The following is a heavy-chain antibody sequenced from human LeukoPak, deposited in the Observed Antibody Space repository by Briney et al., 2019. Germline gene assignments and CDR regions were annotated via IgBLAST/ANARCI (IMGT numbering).Heavy chain of an antibody. CDR3: ARVKKLMPEFEF. J-gene: IGHJ4*02. V-gene: IGHV1-2*02. Sequence: ASLKVSCKASGYTFTGYYMHWVRQAPGQGLEWMGWINPNSGATKYAQKFQGRVSMTRDTSINTAYMDLTNLRSDDTAIFYCARVKKLMPEFEFWGQGTLVTVSS. CDR2: INPNSGAT. D-gene: IGHD2-2*01. CDR1: GYTFTGYY.